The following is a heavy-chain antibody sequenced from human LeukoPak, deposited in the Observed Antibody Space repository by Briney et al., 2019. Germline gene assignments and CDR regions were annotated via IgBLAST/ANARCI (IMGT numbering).Heavy chain of an antibody. CDR3: ARDHLSYDSSGYYYLGGLDI. D-gene: IGHD3-22*01. CDR1: GYTFTSYA. J-gene: IGHJ3*02. V-gene: IGHV1-3*03. Sequence: ASVKVSCKASGYTFTSYAMHWVRQAPGQRLEWMGWINAGNGNTKYSQEFQGRVTITRERSASTAYMELSSLRSEDMAVYCCARDHLSYDSSGYYYLGGLDIWGQGTMVTVSS. CDR2: INAGNGNT.